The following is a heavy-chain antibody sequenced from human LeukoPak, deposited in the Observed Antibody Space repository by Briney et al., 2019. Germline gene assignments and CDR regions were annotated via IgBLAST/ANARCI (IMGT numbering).Heavy chain of an antibody. CDR3: ARGTSGSYYAYYYYYYGMDV. D-gene: IGHD1-26*01. V-gene: IGHV3-30*04. CDR2: ISYDGSNK. Sequence: GGSLRLSCAASGFTFSSYAMPWVRQAPGKGLEWVAVISYDGSNKYYADSVKGRFTISRDNSKNTLYLQMNSLRAEDTAVYYCARGTSGSYYAYYYYYYGMDVWGQGTTVTVSS. CDR1: GFTFSSYA. J-gene: IGHJ6*02.